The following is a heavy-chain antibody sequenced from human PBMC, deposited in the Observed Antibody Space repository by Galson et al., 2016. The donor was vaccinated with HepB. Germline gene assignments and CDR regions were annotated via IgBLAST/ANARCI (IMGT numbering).Heavy chain of an antibody. CDR2: IYYSGST. CDR3: ARGDSSWGYWYFDL. V-gene: IGHV4-59*01. Sequence: SETLSLTCIITGGSINSFYWSWIRQPPGNGLEWIGYIYYSGSTNYNPSLKSRVTISVDTSKNQFSLKLSSVTAADTAVYYCARGDSSWGYWYFDLWGRGTLVTVSS. CDR1: GGSINSFY. D-gene: IGHD6-13*01. J-gene: IGHJ2*01.